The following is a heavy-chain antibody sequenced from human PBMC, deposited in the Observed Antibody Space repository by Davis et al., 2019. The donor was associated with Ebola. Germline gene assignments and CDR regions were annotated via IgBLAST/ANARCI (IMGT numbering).Heavy chain of an antibody. J-gene: IGHJ3*02. CDR2: INWDSSSR. CDR3: AKAPFLEGAFDM. D-gene: IGHD2/OR15-2a*01. CDR1: GFTFSSYW. V-gene: IGHV3-20*04. Sequence: PGGSLRLSCAASGFTFSSYWMSWVRQAPGKGLEWVSGINWDSSSRVYVDSVKGRFTISRDNAKNSLSLQMNSLRTEDTALYYCAKAPFLEGAFDMWGQGTMVTVSS.